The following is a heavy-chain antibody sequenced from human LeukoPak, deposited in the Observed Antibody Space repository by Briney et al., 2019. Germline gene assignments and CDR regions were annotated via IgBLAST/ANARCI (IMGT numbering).Heavy chain of an antibody. J-gene: IGHJ4*02. D-gene: IGHD2-8*01. CDR2: INHSGST. CDR3: ARAFGAYCTNGVCYHFDY. CDR1: GGXFSGYY. Sequence: SETLSLTCAVYGGXFSGYYWSWIRQPPGKGLEWIGEINHSGSTNYNPSLKSRVTISVDTSKNQFSLKLSSVTAADTAVYYCARAFGAYCTNGVCYHFDYWGQGTLVTVSS. V-gene: IGHV4-34*01.